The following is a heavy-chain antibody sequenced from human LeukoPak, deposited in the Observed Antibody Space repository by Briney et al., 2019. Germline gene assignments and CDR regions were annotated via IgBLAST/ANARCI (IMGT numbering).Heavy chain of an antibody. V-gene: IGHV3-23*01. D-gene: IGHD3-10*01. Sequence: GGSLRLSCAASGFTFSDYSMNWVRQAPGKGLEWVSTISSIGVSTYYADSVKGRFTISRDNSKNTLYLQMNSLRAEDTAVYYCAKDPGYYDGSGSYYFDYWGQGTLVTVSS. CDR3: AKDPGYYDGSGSYYFDY. J-gene: IGHJ4*02. CDR2: ISSIGVST. CDR1: GFTFSDYS.